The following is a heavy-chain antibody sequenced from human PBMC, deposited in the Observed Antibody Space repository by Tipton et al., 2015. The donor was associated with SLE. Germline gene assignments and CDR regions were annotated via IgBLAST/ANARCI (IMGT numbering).Heavy chain of an antibody. V-gene: IGHV4-61*08. CDR2: IYYSGST. CDR1: GGSISSSGYY. Sequence: TLSLTCTVSGGSISSSGYYWGWIRQPPGKGLEWIGYIYYSGSTNYNTSLKSRVTISVDTSKNQFSLKLNSVTAADTAVYYCARVGTGYARPRAWYFDLWGRGTLVTVSS. J-gene: IGHJ2*01. CDR3: ARVGTGYARPRAWYFDL. D-gene: IGHD5-12*01.